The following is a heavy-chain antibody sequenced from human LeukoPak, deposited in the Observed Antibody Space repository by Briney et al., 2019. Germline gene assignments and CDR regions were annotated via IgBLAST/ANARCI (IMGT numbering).Heavy chain of an antibody. D-gene: IGHD2-15*01. CDR2: IKGDGSKI. Sequence: GGSLRLSCGASGFTFSEYWMSWVRQAPGRGPEWVANIKGDGSKIYYVDSVKGRFTISRDNDKNSLYLQTNNLRVEDTAVYHCARDGSCFDFWGQGALVTVSS. J-gene: IGHJ4*02. V-gene: IGHV3-7*01. CDR3: ARDGSCFDF. CDR1: GFTFSEYW.